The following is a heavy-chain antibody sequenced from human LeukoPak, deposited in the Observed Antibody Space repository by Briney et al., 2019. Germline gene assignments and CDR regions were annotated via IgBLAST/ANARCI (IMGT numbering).Heavy chain of an antibody. J-gene: IGHJ6*03. Sequence: PGGSLRLSCAASGFTFSSYGMHWVRQAPGKGLEWVAVISYDGSNKYYADSVKGRFTLSRDNAKNSLYLQMNSLTAGDTAVYYCARGPPRGKYYYMDVWGKGTTVTVSS. V-gene: IGHV3-30*03. D-gene: IGHD1-1*01. CDR2: ISYDGSNK. CDR1: GFTFSSYG. CDR3: ARGPPRGKYYYMDV.